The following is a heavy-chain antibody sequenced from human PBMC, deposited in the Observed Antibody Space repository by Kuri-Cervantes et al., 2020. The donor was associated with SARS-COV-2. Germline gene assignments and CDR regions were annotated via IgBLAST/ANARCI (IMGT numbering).Heavy chain of an antibody. CDR2: ISGSGGST. Sequence: GESLKISCAASGFTFSSYAMRWVRQAPGKGLEWVSPISGSGGSTYYADSVKGRFTISRDNSKNTLYLQVISLRAEDTALYYCAKDYFSDTSNYFDYWGQGALVTVSS. J-gene: IGHJ4*02. V-gene: IGHV3-23*01. D-gene: IGHD3-3*01. CDR1: GFTFSSYA. CDR3: AKDYFSDTSNYFDY.